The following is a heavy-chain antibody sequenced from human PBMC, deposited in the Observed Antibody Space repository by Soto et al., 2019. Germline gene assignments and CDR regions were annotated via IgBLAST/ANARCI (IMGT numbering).Heavy chain of an antibody. CDR2: INPSGGST. D-gene: IGHD1-7*01. CDR3: ARTETTTPGPPTSNNAEYFPH. Sequence: ASVKVSCKASGYTFTSYYMHWVRQAPGQGLEWMGIINPSGGSTSYAQKFQGRVTMTRDTSTSTVYMELSSLRSEDTAVYYCARTETTTPGPPTSNNAEYFPHWGQGTLVTVSS. V-gene: IGHV1-46*03. J-gene: IGHJ1*01. CDR1: GYTFTSYY.